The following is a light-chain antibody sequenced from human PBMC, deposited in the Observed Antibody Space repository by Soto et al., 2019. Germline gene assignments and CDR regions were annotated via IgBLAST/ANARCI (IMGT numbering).Light chain of an antibody. CDR2: DAS. V-gene: IGKV1-13*02. CDR1: QGISSA. J-gene: IGKJ5*01. Sequence: AIQLTQSPSSLSASVGDRVTITCPASQGISSALAWYQQKPGKAPKLLIYDASSLESGVPSRYIGSGSVRDFALAISYRQPDDFATYYCQQFNSQVTFGQGTRLEIK. CDR3: QQFNSQVT.